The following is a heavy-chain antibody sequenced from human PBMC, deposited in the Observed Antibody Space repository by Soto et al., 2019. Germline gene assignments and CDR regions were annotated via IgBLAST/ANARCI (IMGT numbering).Heavy chain of an antibody. V-gene: IGHV1-69*12. CDR1: GGSFNTYS. D-gene: IGHD1-1*01. CDR3: GRPSAGRGVPDS. Sequence: QVQLVQSGPEVKKPGSAVKVSCEASGGSFNTYSLNWVRQAPGQGLEWIGGIIPVFGTAHYAKKFQGRVTIAASYMELRSLTSGDTAVYYCGRPSAGRGVPDSWGQGTLVTVS. J-gene: IGHJ4*02. CDR2: IIPVFGTA.